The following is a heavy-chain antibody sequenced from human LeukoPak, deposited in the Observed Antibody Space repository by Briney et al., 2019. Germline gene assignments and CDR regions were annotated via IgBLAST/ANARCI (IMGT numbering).Heavy chain of an antibody. V-gene: IGHV1-69*05. CDR3: ARDREQLNSFDY. CDR2: IIPIFGTA. D-gene: IGHD5-18*01. Sequence: SSVKVSCKAPGGTFSSYAISWVRQAPGQGLEWMGRIIPIFGTANYAQKFQGRVTITTDESTSTAYMELSSLRSEDTAVYYCARDREQLNSFDYWGQGTLVTVSS. J-gene: IGHJ4*02. CDR1: GGTFSSYA.